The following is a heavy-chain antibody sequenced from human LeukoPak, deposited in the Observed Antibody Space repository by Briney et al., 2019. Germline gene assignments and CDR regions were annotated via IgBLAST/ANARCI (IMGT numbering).Heavy chain of an antibody. CDR3: AREGNGLLSKDFDY. D-gene: IGHD2/OR15-2a*01. CDR2: IGPHSSAT. V-gene: IGHV1-2*02. J-gene: IGHJ4*02. Sequence: ASVKVSCKSSGFTFTDYYIHWVRQAPGQGLEWMGYIGPHSSATSSPQEFQGRVTMARDTSMSTAYMELTRLTSDDTAVYYCAREGNGLLSKDFDYWGQGTLVTVSS. CDR1: GFTFTDYY.